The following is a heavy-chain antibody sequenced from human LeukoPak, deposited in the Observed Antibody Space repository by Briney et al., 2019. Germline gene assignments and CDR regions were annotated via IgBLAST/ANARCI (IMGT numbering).Heavy chain of an antibody. V-gene: IGHV3-11*01. CDR1: GFTFSSYW. J-gene: IGHJ4*02. CDR3: ARDYYDSSGYYYGLDY. CDR2: ISSSGSTI. D-gene: IGHD3-22*01. Sequence: GGSLRLSCAASGFTFSSYWMSWLRQAPGKGLEWVSYISSSGSTIYYADSVKGRFTISRDNAKNSLYLQMNSLRAEDTAVYYCARDYYDSSGYYYGLDYWGQGTLVTVSS.